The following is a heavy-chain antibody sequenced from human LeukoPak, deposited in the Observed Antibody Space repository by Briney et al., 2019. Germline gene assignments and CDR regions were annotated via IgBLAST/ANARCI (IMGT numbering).Heavy chain of an antibody. V-gene: IGHV1-69*05. CDR2: IIPIFGTA. Sequence: GASVKVSCKASGGTFSSYAISWVRQAPGQGLEWMGGIIPIFGTANYAQKFQGRVTITTDESTSTAYMELSSLRSEDTAVDYCARGHDFWSGPFDYWGQGTLVTVSS. J-gene: IGHJ4*02. D-gene: IGHD3-3*01. CDR3: ARGHDFWSGPFDY. CDR1: GGTFSSYA.